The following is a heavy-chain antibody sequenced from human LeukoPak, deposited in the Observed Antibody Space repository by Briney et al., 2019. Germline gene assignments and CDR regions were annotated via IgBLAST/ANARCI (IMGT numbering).Heavy chain of an antibody. D-gene: IGHD2-21*01. CDR2: FKIKADGGTT. J-gene: IGHJ6*02. CDR1: GFTFRNAW. Sequence: GGSLRLSCAASGFTFRNAWMSWVRQAPGKGLEWVGRFKIKADGGTTEYAAPVKDRFTISRDDSKNTLYLQMNSLRAEDTAVYYCARVMWPAPFYYYYGMDVWGQGTTVTVSS. CDR3: ARVMWPAPFYYYYGMDV. V-gene: IGHV3-15*01.